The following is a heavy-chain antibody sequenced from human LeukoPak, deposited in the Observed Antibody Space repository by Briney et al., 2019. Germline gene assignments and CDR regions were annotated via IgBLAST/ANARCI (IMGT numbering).Heavy chain of an antibody. J-gene: IGHJ4*02. V-gene: IGHV3-23*01. CDR2: FSGPMETT. Sequence: GGSLRFSCVASGFTYKMYAMSWVRHAPGKRLEWVSTFSGPMETTYYAPSVRGRFTMSRDNSKNTLSLQMNSLRAEDTAIYYCAKASLGSCTGARCYHFDNWGQGTLVTVSS. CDR1: GFTYKMYA. D-gene: IGHD2-8*02. CDR3: AKASLGSCTGARCYHFDN.